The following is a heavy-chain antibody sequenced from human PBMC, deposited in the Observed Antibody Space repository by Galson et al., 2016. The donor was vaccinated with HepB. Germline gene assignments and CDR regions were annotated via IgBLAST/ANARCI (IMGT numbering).Heavy chain of an antibody. CDR2: INIDGSTT. D-gene: IGHD2-15*01. J-gene: IGHJ6*02. CDR1: GFSFSSYW. Sequence: SLRLSCAASGFSFSSYWMHWVRQAPGKGLMWVSYINIDGSTTNYADSVKGRFTISRDNVKNTVYLQINGLRDDDTAVYFCATAGVPATKGHHGASDVWGQGTTVTVSS. CDR3: ATAGVPATKGHHGASDV. V-gene: IGHV3-74*01.